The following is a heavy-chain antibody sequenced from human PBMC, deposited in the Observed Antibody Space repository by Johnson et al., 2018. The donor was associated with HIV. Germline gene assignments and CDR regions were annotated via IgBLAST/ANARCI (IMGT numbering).Heavy chain of an antibody. Sequence: GRSLRLSCAASGFTFSSYAMHWVRQAPGKGLEWVAVISYDGSNKYYADSVKGRFTISRDNSKNTLYLQMNSLRAEDTAVYYCTTDGLRTIDAFDIWGQGTMVTVSS. CDR2: ISYDGSNK. CDR1: GFTFSSYA. D-gene: IGHD5-12*01. J-gene: IGHJ3*02. CDR3: TTDGLRTIDAFDI. V-gene: IGHV3-30*04.